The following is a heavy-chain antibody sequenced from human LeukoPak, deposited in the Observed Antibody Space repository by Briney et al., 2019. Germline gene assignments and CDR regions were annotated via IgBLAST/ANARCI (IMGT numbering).Heavy chain of an antibody. CDR2: IVVSSGNT. J-gene: IGHJ5*02. D-gene: IGHD5-18*01. CDR1: GFTFTSSA. CDR3: AADVGYA. V-gene: IGHV1-58*02. Sequence: ASVKVSCKASGFTFTSSAMQWVRQARGQPLEWIGWIVVSSGNTNYAQKFQGRVTFTRDMSTSTAYMELSSLRSQDTAVYHCAADVGYAWGQGTLVTVSS.